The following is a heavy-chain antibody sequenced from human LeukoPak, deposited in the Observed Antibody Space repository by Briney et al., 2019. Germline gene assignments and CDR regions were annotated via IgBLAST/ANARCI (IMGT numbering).Heavy chain of an antibody. CDR2: TNHSGST. Sequence: PSETLSLTCAVYGGSFSGYYWSWIRQPPGKGLEWIGETNHSGSTNYNPSLKSRVTISVDTSKNQFSLKLSSVTAADTAVYYCARIRFLEWLLANPRYYYGMDVWGQGTTVTVSS. J-gene: IGHJ6*02. CDR1: GGSFSGYY. CDR3: ARIRFLEWLLANPRYYYGMDV. D-gene: IGHD3-3*01. V-gene: IGHV4-34*01.